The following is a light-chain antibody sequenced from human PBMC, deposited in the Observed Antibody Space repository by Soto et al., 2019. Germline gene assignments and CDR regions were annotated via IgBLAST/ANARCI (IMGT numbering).Light chain of an antibody. V-gene: IGKV3-11*01. J-gene: IGKJ4*01. Sequence: VVSRSRAPLSVSPGEGATLYCRPSQNVSRFLAWYQRRPGQAPRLLIYDASNRASGIPARFTGSGSGTDFSLTISSLEPEDSAVYYCQQRSNWPPLTFGGGTKVDIK. CDR2: DAS. CDR1: QNVSRF. CDR3: QQRSNWPPLT.